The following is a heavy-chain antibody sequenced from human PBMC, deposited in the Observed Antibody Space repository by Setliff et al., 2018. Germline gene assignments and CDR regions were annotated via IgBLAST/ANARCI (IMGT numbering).Heavy chain of an antibody. V-gene: IGHV3-43D*04. J-gene: IGHJ4*02. CDR2: INWNGGST. CDR1: GFTFNNYA. D-gene: IGHD5-12*01. CDR3: ARGENRDGYLTDY. Sequence: PGGSLRLSCTASGFTFNNYAMHWVRQPPGKGLEWLSLINWNGGSTKYADFVKGRFTISRDNSKNSLYLEINSLRVEDNAFYYCARGENRDGYLTDYWGQGTLVTVSS.